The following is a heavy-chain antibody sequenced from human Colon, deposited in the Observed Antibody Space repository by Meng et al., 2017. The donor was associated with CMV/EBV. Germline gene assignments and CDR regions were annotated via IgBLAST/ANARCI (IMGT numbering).Heavy chain of an antibody. CDR2: IYYSGST. Sequence: LRLSCTVSGGSISSYYWSWIRQPPGKGLEWIGYIYYSGSTNYNPSLKSRVTISVDTSKNQFSLKLSSVTAADTAVYYCARGRCSSTSCYGGNYYYGMDVWGQGTTVTVSS. CDR3: ARGRCSSTSCYGGNYYYGMDV. CDR1: GGSISSYY. D-gene: IGHD2-2*01. J-gene: IGHJ6*02. V-gene: IGHV4-59*01.